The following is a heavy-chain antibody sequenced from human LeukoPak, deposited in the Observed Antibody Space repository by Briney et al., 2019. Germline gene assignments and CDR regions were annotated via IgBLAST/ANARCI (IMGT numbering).Heavy chain of an antibody. Sequence: SETLSLTCAVYGGSFSGYYWSWIRQPPGRGLEWIGEINHSGSTNYNPSLKGRVTISVDTSKNQFSLKLSSVTAADTAVYYCASRRVQVWFDPWGQGTLVTVSS. CDR2: INHSGST. CDR3: ASRRVQVWFDP. CDR1: GGSFSGYY. J-gene: IGHJ5*02. V-gene: IGHV4-34*01. D-gene: IGHD3-10*01.